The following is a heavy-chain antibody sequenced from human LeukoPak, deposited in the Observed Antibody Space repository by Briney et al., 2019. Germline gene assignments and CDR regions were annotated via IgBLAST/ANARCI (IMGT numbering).Heavy chain of an antibody. V-gene: IGHV4-61*10. J-gene: IGHJ4*02. CDR1: GGSVRRGNYY. CDR3: ARAGYFDWLPPRFDY. CDR2: IYTSGTT. Sequence: PSETLSLTCTVSGGSVRRGNYYWTWIRQPAGSGLEWIGRIYTSGTTDYNPSLRTRVTISVDTSKNQFSLKLSSVTAADTAVYYCARAGYFDWLPPRFDYWGXXTLVTVSS. D-gene: IGHD3-9*01.